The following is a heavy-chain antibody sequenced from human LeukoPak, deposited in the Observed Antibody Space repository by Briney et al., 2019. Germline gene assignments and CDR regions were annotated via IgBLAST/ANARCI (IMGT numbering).Heavy chain of an antibody. D-gene: IGHD2-15*01. J-gene: IGHJ4*02. V-gene: IGHV4-34*01. Sequence: PSETLSLTCAVYGGSFSGYHWSWIRQPPGKGLEWIGEINHSGSTNYNPSLKSRVTISVDTSKNQFSLKLSSVTAADTAGYYCARHVGYCTGGSCYSGSCFDYWGQGTLVTVSS. CDR1: GGSFSGYH. CDR2: INHSGST. CDR3: ARHVGYCTGGSCYSGSCFDY.